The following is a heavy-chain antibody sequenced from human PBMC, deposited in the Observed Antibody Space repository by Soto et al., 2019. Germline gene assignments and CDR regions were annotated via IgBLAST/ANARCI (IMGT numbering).Heavy chain of an antibody. V-gene: IGHV1-69*01. Sequence: QVQLVQSGAEVKKPGSSVKVSCKASGGTFSSYAISWVRHAPGQGLEWMGGIIPIFGTANYAQKFQGRVTSAGDESTSADYLELSSLRSDDTAVYYCACYPRSCNYYYYGMDVWCHGCTFTVFS. J-gene: IGHJ6*02. CDR3: ACYPRSCNYYYYGMDV. CDR2: IIPIFGTA. CDR1: GGTFSSYA. D-gene: IGHD2-15*01.